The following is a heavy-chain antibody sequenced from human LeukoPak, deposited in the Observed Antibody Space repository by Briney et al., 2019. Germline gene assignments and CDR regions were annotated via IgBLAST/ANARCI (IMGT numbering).Heavy chain of an antibody. D-gene: IGHD6-6*01. Sequence: ASVKVSCKASGYTFTSYYMHWVRQAPGQGVEWMGWINPNSGGTNYAQKFQGRVTMTRDTSISTAYMELSRLRSDDTAVYYCARDLGIAARRYYYYMDVWGKGTTVTVSS. CDR3: ARDLGIAARRYYYYMDV. CDR2: INPNSGGT. J-gene: IGHJ6*03. CDR1: GYTFTSYY. V-gene: IGHV1-2*02.